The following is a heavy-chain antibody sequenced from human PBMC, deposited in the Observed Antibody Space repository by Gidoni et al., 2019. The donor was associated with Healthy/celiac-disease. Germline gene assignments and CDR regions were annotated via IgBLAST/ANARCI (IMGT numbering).Heavy chain of an antibody. D-gene: IGHD3-9*01. Sequence: QVQLQESGPGLVKPSQTLSLTCTVSGGSISSGGYYWSWIRQHPGKGLEWIGYIYYSGSTYYNPSLKSRVTISVDTSKNQFSLKLSSVTAADTAVYYCARDRYDILTGYNHFDYWGQGTLVTVSS. CDR2: IYYSGST. V-gene: IGHV4-31*03. CDR1: GGSISSGGYY. CDR3: ARDRYDILTGYNHFDY. J-gene: IGHJ4*02.